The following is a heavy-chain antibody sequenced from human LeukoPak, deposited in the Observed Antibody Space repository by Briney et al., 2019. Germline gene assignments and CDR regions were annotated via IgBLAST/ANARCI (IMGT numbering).Heavy chain of an antibody. V-gene: IGHV4-34*01. CDR2: INHSGST. CDR1: GGSFSGYY. J-gene: IGHJ4*02. CDR3: ARERRNYYDSSGPIDY. Sequence: SETLSLTCAVYGGSFSGYYWSWIRQPPGKGLEWIGEINHSGSTNYNPSLKSRVTISVDTSKNQFSLKLSSVTAADTAVYYCARERRNYYDSSGPIDYWGQGTLVTVSS. D-gene: IGHD3-22*01.